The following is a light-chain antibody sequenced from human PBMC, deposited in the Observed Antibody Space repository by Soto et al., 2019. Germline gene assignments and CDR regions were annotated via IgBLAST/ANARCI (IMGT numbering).Light chain of an antibody. CDR1: QSVSSTY. CDR2: DAS. V-gene: IGKV3-20*01. J-gene: IGKJ1*01. Sequence: EIVLTQSPGTLSLSPGERATLSCRASQSVSSTYLAWYQQKPGRAPRLLIYDASSRATGIPDRFSGSGSGTDFTLTISRLETEDFAVYYCQQFSSTPWTFGQGTEVEIK. CDR3: QQFSSTPWT.